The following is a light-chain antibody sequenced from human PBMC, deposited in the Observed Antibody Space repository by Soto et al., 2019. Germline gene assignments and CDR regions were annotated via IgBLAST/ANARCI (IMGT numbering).Light chain of an antibody. Sequence: DIQMTQSPSSLSASVGDRIIITCRASQDIATYLNWYQQTPGKAPKLLIYSASTLQVGVPSRFSGSGSGTHFNLTITSLQPEDLGSYYCKPTSIRWTFGQGTKVEI. CDR1: QDIATY. V-gene: IGKV1-39*01. J-gene: IGKJ1*01. CDR2: SAS. CDR3: KPTSIRWT.